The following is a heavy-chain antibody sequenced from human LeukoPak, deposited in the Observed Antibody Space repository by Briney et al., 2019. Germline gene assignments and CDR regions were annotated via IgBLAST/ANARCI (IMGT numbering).Heavy chain of an antibody. Sequence: SETLSLTCTVSGGSISSYYWNWIRQPAGKGLEWIGRIYTSGSTNYNPSLKSRVTMSVDTSKNQFSLKLSSVTAADTAVYYRAREDWNDVPDAFDIWGQGTMVTVSS. CDR1: GGSISSYY. CDR2: IYTSGST. CDR3: AREDWNDVPDAFDI. V-gene: IGHV4-4*07. D-gene: IGHD1-1*01. J-gene: IGHJ3*02.